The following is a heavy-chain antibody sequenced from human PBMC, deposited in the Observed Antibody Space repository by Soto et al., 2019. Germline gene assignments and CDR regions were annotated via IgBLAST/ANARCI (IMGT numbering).Heavy chain of an antibody. J-gene: IGHJ4*02. Sequence: QVQLVESGGGVVQPGRSLRLSCAASGFTFSSYGMHWVRQAPGKGLEWVAVIWYDGSNKYYADSVKGRFTISRDNSKNALYLHMNSLRAEDTAVYYCARVSYDFWSGYPDYWGQGTLVTVSS. CDR1: GFTFSSYG. V-gene: IGHV3-33*01. CDR3: ARVSYDFWSGYPDY. D-gene: IGHD3-3*01. CDR2: IWYDGSNK.